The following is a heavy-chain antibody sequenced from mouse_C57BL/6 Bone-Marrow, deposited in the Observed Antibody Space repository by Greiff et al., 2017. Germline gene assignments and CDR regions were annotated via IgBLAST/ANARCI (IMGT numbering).Heavy chain of an antibody. V-gene: IGHV1-54*01. CDR2: INPGSGGT. Sequence: QVQLQQSGAELVRPGTSVTVSCKASGYAFTSYLIEWVKQRPGQGLEWIGVINPGSGGTNYNEKFKGKATLTADKSSSTAYMQLSSLTSEDSAVYFCAREGVVGYAMDYWGQGTSVTVSS. D-gene: IGHD1-1*01. J-gene: IGHJ4*01. CDR1: GYAFTSYL. CDR3: AREGVVGYAMDY.